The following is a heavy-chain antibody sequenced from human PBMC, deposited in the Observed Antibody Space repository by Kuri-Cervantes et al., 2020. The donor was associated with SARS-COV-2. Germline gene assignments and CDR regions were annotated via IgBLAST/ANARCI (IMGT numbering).Heavy chain of an antibody. CDR3: ARDSSRITIFGVVTRYGMDL. V-gene: IGHV3-7*01. CDR2: IKQDGSEK. Sequence: GGSLRLSCAASGFTFSSYWMSWVRQAPGKGLEWVANIKQDGSEKYYVDSVKGRFTISRDNAKNSLYLQMNSLRAEDTAVYYCARDSSRITIFGVVTRYGMDLWGQGTTVTCYS. D-gene: IGHD3-3*01. J-gene: IGHJ6*01. CDR1: GFTFSSYW.